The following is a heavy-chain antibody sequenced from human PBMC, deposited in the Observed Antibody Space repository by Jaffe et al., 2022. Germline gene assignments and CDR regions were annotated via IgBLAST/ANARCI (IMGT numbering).Heavy chain of an antibody. CDR2: IYTSGST. CDR3: ARDNWFRGVTNYYYYYYYMDV. D-gene: IGHD3-10*01. Sequence: QVQLQESGPGLVKPSQTLSLTCTVSGGSISSGSYYWSWIRQPAGKGLEWIGRIYTSGSTNYNPSLKSRVTISVDTSKNQFSLKLSSVTAADTAVYYCARDNWFRGVTNYYYYYYYMDVWGKGTTVTVSS. CDR1: GGSISSGSYY. V-gene: IGHV4-61*02. J-gene: IGHJ6*03.